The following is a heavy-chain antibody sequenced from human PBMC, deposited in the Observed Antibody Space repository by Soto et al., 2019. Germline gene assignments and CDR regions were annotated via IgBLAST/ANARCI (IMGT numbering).Heavy chain of an antibody. D-gene: IGHD6-13*01. V-gene: IGHV3-30*18. J-gene: IGHJ6*02. CDR3: AKDSSIAAAGPEVIYYYYYGMDV. Sequence: GGSLRLSCAASGFTFSSYGMHWVRQAPGKGLEWVAVISYDGSNKYYADSVKGRFTISRDNSKNTLYLQMNSLRAEDTAVYYCAKDSSIAAAGPEVIYYYYYGMDVWGQGTTVTVSS. CDR2: ISYDGSNK. CDR1: GFTFSSYG.